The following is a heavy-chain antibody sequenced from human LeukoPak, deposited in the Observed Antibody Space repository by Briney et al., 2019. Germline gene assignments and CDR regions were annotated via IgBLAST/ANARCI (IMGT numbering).Heavy chain of an antibody. J-gene: IGHJ6*02. CDR1: GFTFSSYA. CDR3: ARAYDFWSGYYHYYYGMDV. Sequence: GSLSLSCSASGFTFSSYAMHWVRQAPGKGLEYASVISSNGDSTYYADSVKGRFTISRDNSKNTLYLQMNSLRAEDTAVYYCARAYDFWSGYYHYYYGMDVWGQGTTVTVSS. CDR2: ISSNGDST. D-gene: IGHD3-3*01. V-gene: IGHV3-64*04.